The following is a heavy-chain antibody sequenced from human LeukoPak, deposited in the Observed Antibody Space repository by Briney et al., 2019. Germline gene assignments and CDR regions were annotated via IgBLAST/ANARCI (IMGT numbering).Heavy chain of an antibody. CDR2: ISYDGSNK. V-gene: IGHV3-30-3*01. D-gene: IGHD2-2*01. Sequence: GRSLRLSCAAYGFTFSSYAMHWVRQAPGKGLEWVAVISYDGSNKYYADSVKGRFTISRDNSKNTLYLQMNSLRAEDTAVYYCARDLWIGVVVPAGVFDYWGQGTLVTVSS. CDR3: ARDLWIGVVVPAGVFDY. CDR1: GFTFSSYA. J-gene: IGHJ4*02.